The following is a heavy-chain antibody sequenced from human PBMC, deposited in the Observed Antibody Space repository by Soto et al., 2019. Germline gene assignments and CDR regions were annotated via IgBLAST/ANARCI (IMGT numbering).Heavy chain of an antibody. D-gene: IGHD6-19*01. CDR3: ARSGIAVAGNLWLDP. J-gene: IGHJ5*02. Sequence: GASVKVSCKASGYTFTGYYMHWVRQAPGQGHEWMGWINPNSGGTNYAQKFQGWVTMTRDTSISTAYMELSRLRSDYTAVYYCARSGIAVAGNLWLDPWGQGTLVTVSS. CDR2: INPNSGGT. CDR1: GYTFTGYY. V-gene: IGHV1-2*04.